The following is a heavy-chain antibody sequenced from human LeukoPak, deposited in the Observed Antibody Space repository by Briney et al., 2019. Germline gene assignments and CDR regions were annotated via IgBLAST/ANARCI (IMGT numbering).Heavy chain of an antibody. J-gene: IGHJ4*02. CDR3: ASLRSFGEFDY. D-gene: IGHD3-10*01. CDR1: GGFLSSSSYY. CDR2: IYYSGST. V-gene: IGHV4-39*01. Sequence: SETLSLTCTVSGGFLSSSSYYWGWIREPPGKGLEGIGSIYYSGSTNYNPCLKSRVPISVEPSKNQFCLKLSPLTARDKAVYYCASLRSFGEFDYWGQGTLVTVSS.